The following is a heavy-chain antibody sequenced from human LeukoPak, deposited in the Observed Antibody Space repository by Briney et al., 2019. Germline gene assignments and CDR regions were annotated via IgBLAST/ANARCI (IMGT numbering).Heavy chain of an antibody. V-gene: IGHV1-8*02. CDR1: GGTFSSYA. CDR3: ASSYYYGSGSYYNIWFAP. J-gene: IGHJ5*02. CDR2: MNPNSGNT. Sequence: ASVKVSCKASGGTFSSYAISWVRQAPGQGREWMGWMNPNSGNTGYAQKFQGRVTMTRNTSISTAYMELSSLRSEDTAVYYCASSYYYGSGSYYNIWFAPWGQGNLVIVSS. D-gene: IGHD3-10*01.